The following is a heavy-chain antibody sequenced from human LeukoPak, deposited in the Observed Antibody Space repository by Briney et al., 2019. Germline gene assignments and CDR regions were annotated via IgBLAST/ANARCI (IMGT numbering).Heavy chain of an antibody. V-gene: IGHV3-7*03. D-gene: IGHD3-16*01. CDR3: ARGGGLDV. Sequence: GGSLRLSCAASGFTFSSYWMNWARQAPGKGLEWVASINHNGNVNHYVDSVKGRFTTSRDNAKNSLYLQMSNLRAEDTAVYFCARGGGLDVWGQGATVTVSS. CDR1: GFTFSSYW. J-gene: IGHJ6*02. CDR2: INHNGNVN.